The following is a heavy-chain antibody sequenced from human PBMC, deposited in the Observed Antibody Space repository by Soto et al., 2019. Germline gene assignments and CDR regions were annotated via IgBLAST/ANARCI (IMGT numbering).Heavy chain of an antibody. CDR2: IDPSAGST. CDR1: GYTFTNYY. CDR3: ARSPVPTGTTLYYFDY. J-gene: IGHJ4*02. V-gene: IGHV1-46*01. D-gene: IGHD1-1*01. Sequence: ASVKVSCKASGYTFTNYYMHWVRQAPGQGLERMGTIDPSAGSTTFAQNFRGRVTMTRDTSTGTLYMELGSLRSEDTAVYYCARSPVPTGTTLYYFDYWGPGTLVTVSS.